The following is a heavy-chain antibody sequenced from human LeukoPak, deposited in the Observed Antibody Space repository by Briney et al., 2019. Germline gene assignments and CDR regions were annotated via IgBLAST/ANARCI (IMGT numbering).Heavy chain of an antibody. V-gene: IGHV3-15*07. CDR2: IKSKTDGGIT. CDR3: TTRDYYYGMDV. CDR1: GFTFSNAW. Sequence: GGSLRLSCAASGFTFSNAWMNWVRQAPGKGLEWVGRIKSKTDGGITDYAAPVKGRFTISRDDSKNTLYLQMNSLKTEDTAVYYCTTRDYYYGMDVWGQGTTVTVSS. J-gene: IGHJ6*02.